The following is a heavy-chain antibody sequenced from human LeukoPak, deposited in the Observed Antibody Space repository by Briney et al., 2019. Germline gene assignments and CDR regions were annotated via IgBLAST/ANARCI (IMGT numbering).Heavy chain of an antibody. CDR3: ARGYCSGGSCSDYYGMDV. V-gene: IGHV3-30*04. J-gene: IGHJ6*02. Sequence: PGGSLRLSCAASGFTFSSYAMHWVRQAPGKGLEWVAVISYDGSNKYYADSVKGRFTISRDNSKNTLYLQMNSLRAEDTAVYYCARGYCSGGSCSDYYGMDVWGQGTTVTVSS. D-gene: IGHD2-15*01. CDR1: GFTFSSYA. CDR2: ISYDGSNK.